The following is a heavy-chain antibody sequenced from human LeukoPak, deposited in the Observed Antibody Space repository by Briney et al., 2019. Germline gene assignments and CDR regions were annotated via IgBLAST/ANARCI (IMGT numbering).Heavy chain of an antibody. Sequence: SETLSLTCTVSGGSISSYYWSWIRQPPGKGLEWIGYIYYSGSTNYNPSLKSRVTISVDTSKNQFSLKLSSVTAADTAVYYCARVGTGTRYNWFDPWGQGTLVTVPS. J-gene: IGHJ5*02. CDR3: ARVGTGTRYNWFDP. D-gene: IGHD1-7*01. V-gene: IGHV4-59*01. CDR1: GGSISSYY. CDR2: IYYSGST.